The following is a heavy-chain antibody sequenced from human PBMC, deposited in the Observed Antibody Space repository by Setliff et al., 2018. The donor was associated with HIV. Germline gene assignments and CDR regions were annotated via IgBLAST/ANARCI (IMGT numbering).Heavy chain of an antibody. V-gene: IGHV1-18*01. CDR3: ARNTYYYDSSGSGGYYFDY. J-gene: IGHJ4*02. CDR2: ISAYNGNT. CDR1: GYTFTSYG. D-gene: IGHD3-22*01. Sequence: GASVKVSCKASGYTFTSYGISWVRQAPGQGLEWIRWISAYNGNTNYAQKLQGRVTMTTDTSTSTAYMDLRSLRSDDTAVYYCARNTYYYDSSGSGGYYFDYWGQGTLVTVSS.